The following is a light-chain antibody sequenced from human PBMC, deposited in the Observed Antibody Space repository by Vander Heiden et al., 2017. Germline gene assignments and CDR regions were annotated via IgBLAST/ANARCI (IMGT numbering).Light chain of an antibody. V-gene: IGLV3-25*03. J-gene: IGLJ2*01. CDR2: KDS. CDR1: ALPKQY. Sequence: SYELPQPPSVSVSPRQTARITCSGDALPKQYASWYQQKPGQAPVLVMYKDSERSSGIPDRFSGSSSGTTVTLTISGVQAEDEADYYCQSADSSGADVVFGGGTKLTVL. CDR3: QSADSSGADVV.